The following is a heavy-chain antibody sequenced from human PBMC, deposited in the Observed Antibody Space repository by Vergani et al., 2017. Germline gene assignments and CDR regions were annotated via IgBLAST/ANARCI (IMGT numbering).Heavy chain of an antibody. J-gene: IGHJ4*02. D-gene: IGHD3-10*01. CDR3: AKDEAILWRSPVFDY. V-gene: IGHV3-23*01. Sequence: EVQLLESGGGLVQPGGSLRLSCAASGFTFSSYAMSWVRQAPGKGLEWVSAISGSGGSTYYADSVKGRFTISRDNSKNTLYLQMNSLRAEDTAVYYCAKDEAILWRSPVFDYWCQGTLVTVSS. CDR2: ISGSGGST. CDR1: GFTFSSYA.